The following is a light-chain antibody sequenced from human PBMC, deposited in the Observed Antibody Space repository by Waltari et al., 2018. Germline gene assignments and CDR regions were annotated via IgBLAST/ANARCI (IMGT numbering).Light chain of an antibody. CDR3: QQSYSTPLT. V-gene: IGKV1-39*01. Sequence: DIQMTQSPSSLSASVGDRVTSTCRASQSISSYLNCYQQKPGKAPKLLIYAASSLQSGVPSRFSGSGSGADFTLTIRSLQPEDFAPYYCQQSYSTPLTFGGGTKVEIK. CDR2: AAS. CDR1: QSISSY. J-gene: IGKJ4*01.